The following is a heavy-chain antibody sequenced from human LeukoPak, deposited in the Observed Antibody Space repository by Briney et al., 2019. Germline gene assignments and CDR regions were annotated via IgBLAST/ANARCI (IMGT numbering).Heavy chain of an antibody. CDR1: GFTFSSYS. J-gene: IGHJ6*03. CDR2: ISSSSSTI. CDR3: ARALRYFDWLLFDYYMDV. Sequence: GGSLRLSCAASGFTFSSYSMNWVRQAPGKGLEWVSYISSSSSTIYYADSVKGRFTISRDNAKNSLYLQMNSLRAEDTAVYYCARALRYFDWLLFDYYMDVWGKGTTVTVSS. D-gene: IGHD3-9*01. V-gene: IGHV3-48*01.